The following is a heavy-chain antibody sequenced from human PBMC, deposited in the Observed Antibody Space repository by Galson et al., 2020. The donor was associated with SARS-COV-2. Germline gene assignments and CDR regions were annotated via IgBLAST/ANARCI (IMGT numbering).Heavy chain of an antibody. Sequence: GGSLRLSCAASGFTVSSNYMSWVRQAPGKGLEWVSVIYSGGSTYYADSVKGRFTISRDNSKNTLYLQMNSLRAEDTAVYYCARATGYSGYDYFDYWGQGTLVTVSS. J-gene: IGHJ4*02. CDR3: ARATGYSGYDYFDY. CDR2: IYSGGST. V-gene: IGHV3-53*01. D-gene: IGHD5-12*01. CDR1: GFTVSSNY.